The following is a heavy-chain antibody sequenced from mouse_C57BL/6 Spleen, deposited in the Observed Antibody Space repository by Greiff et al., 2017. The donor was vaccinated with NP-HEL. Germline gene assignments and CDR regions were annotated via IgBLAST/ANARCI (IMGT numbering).Heavy chain of an antibody. V-gene: IGHV1-69*01. J-gene: IGHJ1*03. CDR3: ARLYYYGSRYFDV. CDR2: IDPSDSYT. Sequence: QVQLQQPGAELVLPGASVKLSCKASGYTFTSYWMHWVKQRPGQGLEWIGEIDPSDSYTNSNQKFKGKSTLTVDKSSSPAFMQLSSLTSEDSAVYYCARLYYYGSRYFDVWGTGTTVTVSS. CDR1: GYTFTSYW. D-gene: IGHD1-1*01.